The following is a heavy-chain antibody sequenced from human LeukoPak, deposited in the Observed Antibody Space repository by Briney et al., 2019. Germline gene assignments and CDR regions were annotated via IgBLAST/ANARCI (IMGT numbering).Heavy chain of an antibody. J-gene: IGHJ4*02. Sequence: PSQTLSLTCAVSGGSISSGGYSWNWIRQPPGKGLEWIGYMYDSGSTYYNPSLKSRVTISVDRSKNQFSLKLSSVTAADTAVYYCARGEGSYFDYWGQGTLVTVSS. CDR1: GGSISSGGYS. CDR3: ARGEGSYFDY. V-gene: IGHV4-30-2*01. CDR2: MYDSGST.